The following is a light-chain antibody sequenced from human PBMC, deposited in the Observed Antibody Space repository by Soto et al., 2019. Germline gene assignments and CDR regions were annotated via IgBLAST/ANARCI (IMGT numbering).Light chain of an antibody. Sequence: DIQMTQFPSALSASVVDSFTITFRASQSIGSYLAWYQQKPGKAPNLLIYAASTLQSGVPSRFSGSGSGTDFTLTISSLQPEDFATYYCHQLNNYPLTFGGGTRLEIK. V-gene: IGKV1-9*01. CDR2: AAS. J-gene: IGKJ5*01. CDR1: QSIGSY. CDR3: HQLNNYPLT.